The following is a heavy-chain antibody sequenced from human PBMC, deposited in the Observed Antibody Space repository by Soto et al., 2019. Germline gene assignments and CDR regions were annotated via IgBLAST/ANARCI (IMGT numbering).Heavy chain of an antibody. V-gene: IGHV4-59*01. D-gene: IGHD6-19*01. CDR2: IDYSGSA. J-gene: IGHJ4*02. CDR3: ARVAYTSGFNFCDY. CDR1: GGSISSYY. Sequence: SETLSLTXTVSGGSISSYYWSWIRQSPGKGLEWIGYIDYSGSANYNPSLKSRVTMSADTSKNQFSLRLSSVTAADTAVYYCARVAYTSGFNFCDYWGPGTLVTVSS.